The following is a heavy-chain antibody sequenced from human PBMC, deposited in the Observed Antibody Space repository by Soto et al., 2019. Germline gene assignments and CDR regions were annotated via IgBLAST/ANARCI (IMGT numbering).Heavy chain of an antibody. CDR2: IGHDGNNQ. V-gene: IGHV3-33*01. CDR3: ARDLRVGHYFDY. D-gene: IGHD3-16*01. Sequence: GGSLRLSCVASGFPFSNYGMHWVRQAPGKGLEWVAVIGHDGNNQYYADSVKGRFAIFRDNSKNTLYLQMNSLRSEDTAVYYCARDLRVGHYFDYWGLGTLVTVS. CDR1: GFPFSNYG. J-gene: IGHJ4*02.